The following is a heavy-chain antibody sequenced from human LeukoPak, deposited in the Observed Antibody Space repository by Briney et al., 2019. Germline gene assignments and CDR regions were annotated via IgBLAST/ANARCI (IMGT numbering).Heavy chain of an antibody. CDR2: ISGSGGST. V-gene: IGHV3-23*01. D-gene: IGHD2-2*01. CDR3: AKDPEEYCSSTSCSNPDY. CDR1: GFTFSSYA. Sequence: PGGSLRLSCAASGFTFSSYAMSWVRQAPGKGLEWVSAISGSGGSTYYADSVKGRFTISRDNSKNTLYLQMNSLRAEDAAVYYCAKDPEEYCSSTSCSNPDYWGQGTLVTVSS. J-gene: IGHJ4*02.